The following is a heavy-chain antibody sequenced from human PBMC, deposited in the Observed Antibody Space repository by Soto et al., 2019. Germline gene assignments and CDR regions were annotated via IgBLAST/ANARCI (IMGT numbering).Heavy chain of an antibody. V-gene: IGHV4-59*01. D-gene: IGHD3-16*01. CDR2: IYSSGTT. Sequence: QVQLQESGPGQVKPSETLSLICTVSGVSISSYYWTWIRQPPGKGLEWIGYIYSSGTTKYNPSLKSRVTISVDTSKNQFSLDLSSVTAADTAVYYCAKGAPFYYDARGGNWFDPWGQGTLVTVSS. J-gene: IGHJ5*02. CDR3: AKGAPFYYDARGGNWFDP. CDR1: GVSISSYY.